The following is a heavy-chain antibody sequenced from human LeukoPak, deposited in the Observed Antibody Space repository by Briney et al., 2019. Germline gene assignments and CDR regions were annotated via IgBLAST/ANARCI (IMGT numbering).Heavy chain of an antibody. D-gene: IGHD5-12*01. Sequence: GESLKISCKGSGYSFTSYWIGWVRQMPGKGLEWMGIIYPGDSDTRYSPSFQGQVTISADKSISTAYLQWSSLKASDTAMYYCARGRGYSGFDRGAFDYWGQGTLVTVSS. CDR3: ARGRGYSGFDRGAFDY. J-gene: IGHJ4*02. V-gene: IGHV5-51*01. CDR1: GYSFTSYW. CDR2: IYPGDSDT.